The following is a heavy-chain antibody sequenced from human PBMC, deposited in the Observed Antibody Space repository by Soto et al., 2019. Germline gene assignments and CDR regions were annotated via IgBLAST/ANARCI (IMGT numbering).Heavy chain of an antibody. CDR3: ARDSSGYDERYYGMDV. CDR2: ISSSSSYI. Sequence: VQLVESGGGLVKPGGSLRLSCAASGFTFSSYSMNWVRQAPGKGLEWVSSISSSSSYIYYADSVKGRFTISRDNAKNSLYLQMNSLRAEDTAVYYCARDSSGYDERYYGMDVWGQGTTVTVSS. D-gene: IGHD5-12*01. V-gene: IGHV3-21*01. CDR1: GFTFSSYS. J-gene: IGHJ6*02.